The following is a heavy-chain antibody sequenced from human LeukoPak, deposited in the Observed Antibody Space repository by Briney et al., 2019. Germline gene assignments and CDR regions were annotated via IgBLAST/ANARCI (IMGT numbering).Heavy chain of an antibody. J-gene: IGHJ4*02. V-gene: IGHV3-48*02. Sequence: PGGSLRLSCAASGFIFSNYNLNWVRQAPGKGLEWVAIISGSSSTIFYANSVRGRFTVSRDYAKNSSYLQMNSLRDDDTAVYYCARENGRDYDFWGRAFSHWGQGALVFVSS. CDR3: ARENGRDYDFWGRAFSH. CDR2: ISGSSSTI. D-gene: IGHD3-3*01. CDR1: GFIFSNYN.